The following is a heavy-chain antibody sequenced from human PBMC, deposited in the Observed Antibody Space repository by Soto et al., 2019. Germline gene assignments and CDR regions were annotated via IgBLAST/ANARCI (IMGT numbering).Heavy chain of an antibody. D-gene: IGHD1-26*01. CDR3: AGMQDGALAY. Sequence: QALSLTCAISGDSVSSNSAAWNWIRQSPSRGLEWLGRTYYRSKWYNEYAVSVKSRITIKPDTSKNQFSLQLNSAIPEDTAVYYCAGMQDGALAYWGQGSLVTVSS. CDR1: GDSVSSNSAA. CDR2: TYYRSKWYN. J-gene: IGHJ4*02. V-gene: IGHV6-1*01.